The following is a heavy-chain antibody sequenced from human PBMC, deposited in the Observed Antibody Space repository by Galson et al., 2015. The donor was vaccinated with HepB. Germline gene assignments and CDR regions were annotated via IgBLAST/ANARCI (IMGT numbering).Heavy chain of an antibody. V-gene: IGHV6-1*01. Sequence: CAISGDSVSSTSAAWNWIRQSPSRGLEWLGRTYYRSKWYNDYALSVKSRISINPDTSKNQFSLQLNSVTPEDTAMYFCARTSGNFDYWGQGTLVTVSS. CDR3: ARTSGNFDY. D-gene: IGHD3-10*01. CDR2: TYYRSKWYN. J-gene: IGHJ4*02. CDR1: GDSVSSTSAA.